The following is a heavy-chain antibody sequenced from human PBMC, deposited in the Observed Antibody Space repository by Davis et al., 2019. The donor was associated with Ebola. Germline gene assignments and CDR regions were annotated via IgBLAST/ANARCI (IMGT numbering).Heavy chain of an antibody. Sequence: GESLKISCAASGFTFSTYSMNWVRQAPGKGLEWVSYISSSSTIYYADSVKGRFTISRDNAKNSLYLQMNSLRDEDTAVYYCAREEYYYDSSDYPYYFAYWGQGTLVTVSS. J-gene: IGHJ4*02. CDR1: GFTFSTYS. CDR2: ISSSSTI. D-gene: IGHD3-22*01. CDR3: AREEYYYDSSDYPYYFAY. V-gene: IGHV3-48*02.